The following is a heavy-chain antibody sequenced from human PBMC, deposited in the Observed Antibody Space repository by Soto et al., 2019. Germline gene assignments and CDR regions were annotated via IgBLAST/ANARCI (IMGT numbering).Heavy chain of an antibody. D-gene: IGHD3-3*01. CDR2: ISAYNGNT. J-gene: IGHJ6*02. V-gene: IGHV1-18*01. CDR3: ARDRAAPTRITICGVVIDYYGMDV. CDR1: GYTFTSYG. Sequence: GASVKVSCKASGYTFTSYGISWVRQAPGQGLEWMGWISAYNGNTNYAQRLQGKVTMTTDTSTSTAYMELRSLRSDDTAVYYCARDRAAPTRITICGVVIDYYGMDVWGQGTTVTVSS.